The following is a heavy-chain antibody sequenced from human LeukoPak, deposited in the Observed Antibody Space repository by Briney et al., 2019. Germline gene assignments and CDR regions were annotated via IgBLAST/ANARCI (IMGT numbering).Heavy chain of an antibody. CDR2: MNPNSGHT. CDR3: ARTHYYDSSGDNWFDP. Sequence: ASVKVSCKASGYTFTSYDINWVRQATGQGFEWMGWMNPNSGHTGYAQKFQGRVTMTRNTSITTAYMELSSLRSEDTAVYYCARTHYYDSSGDNWFDPWGQGTLVTVSS. V-gene: IGHV1-8*01. D-gene: IGHD3-22*01. J-gene: IGHJ5*02. CDR1: GYTFTSYD.